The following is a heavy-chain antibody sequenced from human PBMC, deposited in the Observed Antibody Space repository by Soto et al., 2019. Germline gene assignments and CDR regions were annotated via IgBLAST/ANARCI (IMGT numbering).Heavy chain of an antibody. CDR2: ITCSGNTV. D-gene: IGHD3-16*02. CDR1: GFSFSYSY. Sequence: RRRSGSACGFSFSYSYRSLIRPSPGKGLEWISDITCSGNTVYYADPLKGRFTISRDNAKNSLYLQMNRLSAEAPAVSHCASVRCREKYDRDVWGQGTTVSASS. V-gene: IGHV3-11*01. J-gene: IGHJ6*01. CDR3: ASVRCREKYDRDV.